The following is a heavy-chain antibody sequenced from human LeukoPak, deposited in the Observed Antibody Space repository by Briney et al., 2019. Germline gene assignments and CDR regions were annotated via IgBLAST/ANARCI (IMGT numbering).Heavy chain of an antibody. CDR1: GFTFSSCA. D-gene: IGHD6-19*01. CDR3: ACSSAWSRQIDY. V-gene: IGHV3-23*01. CDR2: ISGRDGST. J-gene: IGHJ4*02. Sequence: GGSLRLSCAASGFTFSSCAMSWVRQAPGKGLEWVSGISGRDGSTYYAGSVKGRFTISRDNSKNTVYLQMNSLRAEDTAIYYCACSSAWSRQIDYWGQGTLVTVSS.